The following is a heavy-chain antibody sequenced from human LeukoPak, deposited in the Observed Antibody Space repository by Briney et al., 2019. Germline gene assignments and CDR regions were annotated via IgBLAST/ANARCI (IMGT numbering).Heavy chain of an antibody. CDR3: ARDRLGATGHWRIDV. CDR2: IYNSGTT. V-gene: IGHV4-4*07. D-gene: IGHD1-26*01. Sequence: SETLSLICTVSGGSFSSYYWTWIRQPAGKGLEWIGRIYNSGTTTYSPSLESRVTMSLDTSKNRFSLSLSSVTAADTAVYYCARDRLGATGHWRIDVWGRGTLVTVSS. CDR1: GGSFSSYY. J-gene: IGHJ2*01.